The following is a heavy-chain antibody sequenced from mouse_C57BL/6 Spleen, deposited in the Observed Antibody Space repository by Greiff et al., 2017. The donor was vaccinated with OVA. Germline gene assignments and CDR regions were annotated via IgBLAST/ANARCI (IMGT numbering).Heavy chain of an antibody. CDR1: GYTFTSYW. CDR2: IDPSDSYT. Sequence: QVQLQQPGAELVKPGASVKLSCKASGYTFTSYWMQWVKQRPGQGLEWIGEIDPSDSYTNYNQKFKGQATLTVDTSSSTAYMQFSCLTSEDSAVYYCARGGTAQAGYFDYWGQGTTLTVSS. J-gene: IGHJ2*01. CDR3: ARGGTAQAGYFDY. D-gene: IGHD3-2*02. V-gene: IGHV1-50*01.